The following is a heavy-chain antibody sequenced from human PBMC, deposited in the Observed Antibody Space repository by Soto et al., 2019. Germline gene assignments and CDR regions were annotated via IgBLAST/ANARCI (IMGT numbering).Heavy chain of an antibody. CDR3: ARIFEGYSSSSSDYYYGMDV. J-gene: IGHJ6*02. V-gene: IGHV1-69*13. CDR1: GGTFSSYA. Sequence: ASVKVSCKASGGTFSSYAISWVRQAPGQGLEWMGGIIPIFGTANYAQKFQGRVTITADESTSTAYMELSSLRSEDTAVYYCARIFEGYSSSSSDYYYGMDVWGQGTTVTVSS. CDR2: IIPIFGTA. D-gene: IGHD6-6*01.